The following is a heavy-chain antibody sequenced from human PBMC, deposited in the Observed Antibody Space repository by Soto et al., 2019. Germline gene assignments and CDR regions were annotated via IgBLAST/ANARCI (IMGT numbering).Heavy chain of an antibody. J-gene: IGHJ3*01. CDR3: AKDPGQVVETILPTS. D-gene: IGHD3-22*01. Sequence: ASVKVSCKASGGTFSSYAISWVRQAPGQGLEWMGGIIPIFGTANYAQKFQGRVTITADKSTSTAYMELSSLRSEDTAVYYCAKDPGQVVETILPTSWGQGTMVTVSS. CDR2: IIPIFGTA. V-gene: IGHV1-69*06. CDR1: GGTFSSYA.